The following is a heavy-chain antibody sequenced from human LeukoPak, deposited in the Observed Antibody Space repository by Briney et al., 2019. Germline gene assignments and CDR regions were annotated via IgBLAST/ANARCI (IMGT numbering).Heavy chain of an antibody. CDR1: GYTFTGYY. D-gene: IGHD6-19*01. CDR2: INPNSGGT. CDR3: ATAALYSRGWYVTDY. V-gene: IGHV1-2*02. Sequence: ASVKVFCKASGYTFTGYYMHCVRQAPRQRLEWMEWINPNSGGTNYAQKFQGRVTMTRDTSISTAYMQLSRLRSDDTAVYYCATAALYSRGWYVTDYWGQGTLVTVSS. J-gene: IGHJ4*02.